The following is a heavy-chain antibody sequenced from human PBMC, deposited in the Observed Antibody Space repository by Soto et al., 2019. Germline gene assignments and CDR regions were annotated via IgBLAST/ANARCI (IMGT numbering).Heavy chain of an antibody. CDR3: ARDSSGWLYYYYGMDV. Sequence: GSLRLSCAASGFTFSSYWMHWVRQAPGKGLVWVSRINSDGSSTSYADSVKGRFTISRDNAKNTLYLQMDSLRAEDTAVYYCARDSSGWLYYYYGMDVWGQGTTVTVSS. CDR2: INSDGSST. CDR1: GFTFSSYW. V-gene: IGHV3-74*01. J-gene: IGHJ6*02. D-gene: IGHD6-19*01.